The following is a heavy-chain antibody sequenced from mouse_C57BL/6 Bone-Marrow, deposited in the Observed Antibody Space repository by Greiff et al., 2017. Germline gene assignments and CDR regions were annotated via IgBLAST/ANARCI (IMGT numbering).Heavy chain of an antibody. J-gene: IGHJ4*01. V-gene: IGHV1-53*01. CDR2: INPSKGGT. D-gene: IGHD6-1*01. CDR1: GYTFTSYW. Sequence: QVQLQQPGTELVKPSASVKLSCTASGYTFTSYWMHWVKQRPGQGLEWIGKINPSKGGTNYYEKFKSKGTLTEDYSSSTAYMQLSSLTSEDSTVYYCARLAPYYYAMDYWGQGTSVTVSS. CDR3: ARLAPYYYAMDY.